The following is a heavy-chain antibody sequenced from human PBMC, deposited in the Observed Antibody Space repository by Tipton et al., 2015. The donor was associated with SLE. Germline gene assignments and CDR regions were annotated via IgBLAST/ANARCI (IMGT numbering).Heavy chain of an antibody. CDR1: GGSTSSGEYS. CDR2: VNHRGTT. V-gene: IGHV4-30-2*01. CDR3: ARRGSVGNFDF. D-gene: IGHD7-27*01. Sequence: TLSLTCTVSGGSTSSGEYSWSWIRQPPGKGLEYIGYVNHRGTTYYNPSLKSRVTISVDSSKNQFSLKLTSVTAADTAVYYCARRGSVGNFDFWGQGTLVTVSS. J-gene: IGHJ4*02.